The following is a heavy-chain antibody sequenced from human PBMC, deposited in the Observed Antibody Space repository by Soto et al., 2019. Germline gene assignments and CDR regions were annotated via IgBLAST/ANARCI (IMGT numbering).Heavy chain of an antibody. CDR3: ATDISMVRGADFDY. V-gene: IGHV1-24*01. J-gene: IGHJ4*02. Sequence: ASVKVSCKVSGYTLTELSMHWVRQAPGKGLEWMGGFDPEDGETIYAQKFQGRVTMTEDTSTDTAYMELSSLRSEDTAVYYCATDISMVRGADFDYWGQGTLVTVSS. D-gene: IGHD3-10*01. CDR1: GYTLTELS. CDR2: FDPEDGET.